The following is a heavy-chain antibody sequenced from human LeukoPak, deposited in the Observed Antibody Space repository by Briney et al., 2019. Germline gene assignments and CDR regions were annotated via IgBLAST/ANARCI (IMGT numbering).Heavy chain of an antibody. Sequence: SVKVSCKASGGTFSSYAISWVRQAPGKGLKWLEGIFPIFGTANYAQKFQGRVTITADESTSTAYMELSSLRSEDTAVYYCARDRVTYYDFWSGYSFDYWGQGTLVTVSS. CDR2: IFPIFGTA. V-gene: IGHV1-69*13. J-gene: IGHJ4*02. D-gene: IGHD3-3*01. CDR1: GGTFSSYA. CDR3: ARDRVTYYDFWSGYSFDY.